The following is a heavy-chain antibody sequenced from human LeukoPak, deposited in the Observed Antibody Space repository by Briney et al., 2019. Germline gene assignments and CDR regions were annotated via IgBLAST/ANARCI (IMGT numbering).Heavy chain of an antibody. V-gene: IGHV4-59*01. CDR1: GGSISSYY. D-gene: IGHD3-10*01. J-gene: IGHJ4*02. CDR2: IYYSGST. Sequence: SETLSLTCTVSGGSISSYYWSWIRQPPGKGPEWIGYIYYSGSTNYNPSLKSRVTISVGTSKNQFSLKLSSVTAADTAVYYCARESYYGSGSEGYFAYWGQGTLVTVSS. CDR3: ARESYYGSGSEGYFAY.